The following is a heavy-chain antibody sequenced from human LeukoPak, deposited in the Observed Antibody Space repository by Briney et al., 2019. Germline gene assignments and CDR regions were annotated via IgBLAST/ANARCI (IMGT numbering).Heavy chain of an antibody. V-gene: IGHV3-74*01. J-gene: IGHJ4*02. CDR3: ARRHLPVGATDRNDY. Sequence: QPGRSLRLSCAASGFIFSNFWMHWVRQAPGKGLEWFSRINSDGSVTTYADSVRGRFTISRNNAKNTVYLQMNSLRAEDTAVYYCARRHLPVGATDRNDYWGQGTLVTVSS. CDR2: INSDGSVT. D-gene: IGHD1-26*01. CDR1: GFIFSNFW.